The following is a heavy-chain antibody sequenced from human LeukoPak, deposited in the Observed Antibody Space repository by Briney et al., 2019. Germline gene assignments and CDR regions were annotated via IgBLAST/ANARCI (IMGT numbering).Heavy chain of an antibody. V-gene: IGHV1-24*01. Sequence: ASVKVSCKVSGYTLTELSMHWVRQAPGKGLEWMGGFDPEDSETIYAQKFQGRVTMTEDTSTDTAYMELSSLRSEDTAVYYCATNLATVVTPAYYWGQGTLVTVSS. J-gene: IGHJ4*02. CDR2: FDPEDSET. CDR1: GYTLTELS. D-gene: IGHD4-23*01. CDR3: ATNLATVVTPAYY.